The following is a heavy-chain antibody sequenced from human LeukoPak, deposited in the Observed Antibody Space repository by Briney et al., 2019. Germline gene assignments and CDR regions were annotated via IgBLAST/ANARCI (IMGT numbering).Heavy chain of an antibody. D-gene: IGHD3-22*01. V-gene: IGHV4-38-2*02. CDR2: IYHSGST. Sequence: PSETLSLTCTVSGYSISSGYYWGWIRQPPGKGLEWIGSIYHSGSTYYNPSLKSRVTISVDTSKNQFSLKLSSVTAADTAVYYCASRTYYYDSSGYFSDAFDIWGQGTMVTVSS. CDR3: ASRTYYYDSSGYFSDAFDI. CDR1: GYSISSGYY. J-gene: IGHJ3*02.